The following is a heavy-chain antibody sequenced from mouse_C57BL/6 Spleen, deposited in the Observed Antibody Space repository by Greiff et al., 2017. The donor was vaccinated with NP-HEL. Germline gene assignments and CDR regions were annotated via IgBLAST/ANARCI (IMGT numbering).Heavy chain of an antibody. D-gene: IGHD1-1*01. Sequence: VQLQQSGTVLARPGASVKMSCKTSGYTFTSYWMHWVKQRPGQGLEWIGAIYPGNSDTSYNQKFKGKAKLTAVTSSSTAYMELSSLTTEDSAVYYCTGYGSSSGTFAYWGQGTLVTVSA. CDR2: IYPGNSDT. CDR1: GYTFTSYW. V-gene: IGHV1-5*01. CDR3: TGYGSSSGTFAY. J-gene: IGHJ3*01.